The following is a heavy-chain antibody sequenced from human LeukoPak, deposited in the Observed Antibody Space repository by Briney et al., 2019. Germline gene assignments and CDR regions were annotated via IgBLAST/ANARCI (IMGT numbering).Heavy chain of an antibody. CDR1: GGSISSSSYY. D-gene: IGHD3-10*01. CDR3: ARGLVRGVTQGFDY. V-gene: IGHV4-39*07. J-gene: IGHJ4*02. Sequence: SETLSLTCTVSGGSISSSSYYWGWIRQPPGKGLEWIGSIYYSGSTYYNPSLKSRVTISVDTSKNQFSLKLSSVTAADTAVYYCARGLVRGVTQGFDYWGQGTLVTVSS. CDR2: IYYSGST.